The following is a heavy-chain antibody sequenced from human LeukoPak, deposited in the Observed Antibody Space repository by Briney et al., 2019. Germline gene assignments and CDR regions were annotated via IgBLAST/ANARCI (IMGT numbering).Heavy chain of an antibody. CDR2: IYYSGST. V-gene: IGHV4-59*01. CDR1: GGSISSYY. D-gene: IGHD3-10*01. CDR3: ASSRAAYYVDY. J-gene: IGHJ4*02. Sequence: SETLSLTCTVSGGSISSYYWSWIRQPPGKGLEWIEYIYYSGSTNYNPSLKSRVTISVDTSKNQFSLKLSSVTAADTAVYYCASSRAAYYVDYWGQGTLVTVSS.